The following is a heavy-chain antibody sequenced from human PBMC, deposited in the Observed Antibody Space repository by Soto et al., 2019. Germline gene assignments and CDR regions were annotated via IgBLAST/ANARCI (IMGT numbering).Heavy chain of an antibody. CDR1: GFTVSSNY. Sequence: EVQLVESGGGLIQPGGSLRLSCAASGFTVSSNYMSWVRQAPGKGLEWVSVIYSGGSTYYADSVKGRFTISRDNSKNTLYLKMNRLRAEDTAVYYCARGEGYRAGIAVAGTEDYWGQGTLVTVSS. J-gene: IGHJ4*02. CDR2: IYSGGST. CDR3: ARGEGYRAGIAVAGTEDY. D-gene: IGHD6-19*01. V-gene: IGHV3-53*01.